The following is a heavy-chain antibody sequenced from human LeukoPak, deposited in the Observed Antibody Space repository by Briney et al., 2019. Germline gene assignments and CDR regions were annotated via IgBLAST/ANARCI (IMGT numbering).Heavy chain of an antibody. Sequence: PGESLKISCKGSGYRFTRYWIGWVRQMTGKGMGWMGIIYSGDSDTRYSPSFQGQVTIPSAKSISTAYLQWSSLKASDTAMYYCARRYGRGTSTYYFDYWGQGTLVTVSS. CDR3: ARRYGRGTSTYYFDY. D-gene: IGHD2-2*01. CDR1: GYRFTRYW. J-gene: IGHJ4*02. CDR2: IYSGDSDT. V-gene: IGHV5-51*01.